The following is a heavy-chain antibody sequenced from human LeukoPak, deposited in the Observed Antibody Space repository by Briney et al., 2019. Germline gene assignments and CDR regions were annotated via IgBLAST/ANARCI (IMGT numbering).Heavy chain of an antibody. V-gene: IGHV3-23*01. D-gene: IGHD5-12*01. J-gene: IGHJ4*02. CDR2: ISPSGDIT. CDR3: AKDDAWLRYND. Sequence: GGSLRLSCAASGFTFSLYGMSWVRQAPGKGLEWVSGISPSGDITYYVDSVKGRFTVSRDNSKNTLYLQINSLRAEDTAVFYCAKDDAWLRYNDWGRGTLVTVSS. CDR1: GFTFSLYG.